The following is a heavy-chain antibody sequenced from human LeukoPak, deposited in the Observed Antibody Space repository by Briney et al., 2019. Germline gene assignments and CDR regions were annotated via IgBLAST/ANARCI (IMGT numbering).Heavy chain of an antibody. D-gene: IGHD6-19*01. V-gene: IGHV1-8*01. CDR3: ASRPRSGYSIDY. CDR1: GYTFTSYD. Sequence: ASVKVSCKASGYTFTSYDINWVRQATGQGLEWMGWMNPNSGNTGYAQKFQGRVTMTRNTSISTAYMELSSLRSEDTAAYYCASRPRSGYSIDYWGQGTLVTVSS. CDR2: MNPNSGNT. J-gene: IGHJ4*02.